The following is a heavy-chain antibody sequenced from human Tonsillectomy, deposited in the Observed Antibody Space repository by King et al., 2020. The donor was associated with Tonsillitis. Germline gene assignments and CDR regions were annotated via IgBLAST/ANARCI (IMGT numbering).Heavy chain of an antibody. CDR3: ARDWGIFGVAPSPYYYGMDV. Sequence: VQLVESGAEVKKPGASVKVSCKASGYSFRSYGISWVRQAPGQGLEWMGWISGYQGNTKYAQKLQGRVTMTTDTSTSTAYMELRSLRSDDTAVYYCARDWGIFGVAPSPYYYGMDVGGQGTTVTVSS. CDR1: GYSFRSYG. CDR2: ISGYQGNT. V-gene: IGHV1-18*04. J-gene: IGHJ6*02. D-gene: IGHD3-3*01.